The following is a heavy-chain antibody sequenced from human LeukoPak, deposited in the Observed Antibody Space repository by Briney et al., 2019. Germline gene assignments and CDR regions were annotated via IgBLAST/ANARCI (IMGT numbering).Heavy chain of an antibody. CDR1: GYKSGSGGG. Sequence: VAGYKSGSGGGWGWIRQPPGKGLEWIGTISHGGSTYYNPSLKSRVTISVDTSKNQFSLNLSSVTAADTAVFYCARATVTTEGDYFDYWGQGTLVTVSS. CDR3: ARATVTTEGDYFDY. V-gene: IGHV4-38-2*02. D-gene: IGHD4-17*01. CDR2: ISHGGST. J-gene: IGHJ4*02.